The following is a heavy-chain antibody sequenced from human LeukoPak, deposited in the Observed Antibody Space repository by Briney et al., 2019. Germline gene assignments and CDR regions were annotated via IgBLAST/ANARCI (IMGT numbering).Heavy chain of an antibody. D-gene: IGHD5-24*01. CDR3: AKEGRSLQTY. J-gene: IGHJ4*02. CDR2: IKEDGTET. CDR1: GFMFSSNW. Sequence: GGSLRLSCAASGFMFSSNWMSWVRLAPGKGLEWVANIKEDGTETYHVDSVKGRFTISRDNAKNSLYLQMNSLRVEDTAVYYCAKEGRSLQTYWGQGTLVTVSS. V-gene: IGHV3-7*03.